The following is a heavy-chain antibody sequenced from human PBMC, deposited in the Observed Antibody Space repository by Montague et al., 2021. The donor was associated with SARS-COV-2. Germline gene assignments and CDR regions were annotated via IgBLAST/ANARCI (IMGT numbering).Heavy chain of an antibody. CDR2: INQSGRT. CDR1: GGSFSGYY. V-gene: IGHV4-34*01. D-gene: IGHD3-16*01. J-gene: IGHJ4*02. CDR3: AGRGSPVGGVAVSAELDY. Sequence: SETLSLTCAVYGGSFSGYYWSWIRQPPEKGLEWIGEINQSGRTNNNPSLKSRVIISVDTSKNQFSLKLSSVTAADTAVYYCAGRGSPVGGVAVSAELDYWGQGILVIVSS.